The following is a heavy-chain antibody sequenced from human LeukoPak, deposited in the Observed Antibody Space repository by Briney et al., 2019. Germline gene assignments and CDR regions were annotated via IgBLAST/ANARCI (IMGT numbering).Heavy chain of an antibody. J-gene: IGHJ4*02. D-gene: IGHD3-22*01. V-gene: IGHV3-23*01. CDR3: AKDRLYNYDISGYYSDY. CDR1: VFTFHTYA. CDR2: ISGSGGST. Sequence: PGGSLRLSCATSVFTFHTYAMLWSRQPPPMGPHRPPGISGSGGSTYYADSVKGRFTISRDNSKNTLYLEMNSLRAEDPAVYYCAKDRLYNYDISGYYSDYWGQGSLVTVSS.